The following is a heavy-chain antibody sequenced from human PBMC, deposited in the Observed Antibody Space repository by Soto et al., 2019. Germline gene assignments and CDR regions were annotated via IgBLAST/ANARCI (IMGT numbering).Heavy chain of an antibody. CDR3: ARMPARRGNNHHDAFDF. V-gene: IGHV2-70*04. Sequence: PTLVNPTQTLTLTCTFSGFSLSTNAMRVSWIRQSPGKALEWLARIDWDGDKLYNTSLRTRLTISKDTSKNQVVLTMTNMDPLDTGTYYCARMPARRGNNHHDAFDFWGPGTMVTVSS. J-gene: IGHJ3*01. CDR1: GFSLSTNAMR. D-gene: IGHD1-26*01. CDR2: IDWDGDK.